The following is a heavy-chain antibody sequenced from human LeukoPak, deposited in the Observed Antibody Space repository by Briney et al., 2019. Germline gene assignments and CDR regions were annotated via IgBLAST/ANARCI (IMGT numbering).Heavy chain of an antibody. CDR2: IWFDGSNK. D-gene: IGHD2-21*01. V-gene: IGHV3-33*01. J-gene: IGHJ6*02. CDR3: ARHTKGRTYGMDV. CDR1: GFTFSSYG. Sequence: GRSLRLSCAASGFTFSSYGMHWVRQAPGKGLEWVAVIWFDGSNKYYADSVKGRFTISRDNSKNTLYLQMNSLRAEDTAVYYCARHTKGRTYGMDVWGQGTTVTVSS.